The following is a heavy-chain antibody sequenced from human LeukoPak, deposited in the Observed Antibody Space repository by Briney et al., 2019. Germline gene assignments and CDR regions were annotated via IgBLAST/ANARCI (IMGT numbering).Heavy chain of an antibody. Sequence: GGSLTLSCAASGFTFSSYSMNWVRQAPGKGLEWVSSISSSGTYVYYADPVKGRFTISRDNAKNSLSLQMNSLRADDAAVYYCARASSKQLAGYLPDGFDIWGQGTMVTVSS. V-gene: IGHV3-21*01. J-gene: IGHJ3*02. CDR3: ARASSKQLAGYLPDGFDI. CDR2: ISSSGTYV. D-gene: IGHD3-9*01. CDR1: GFTFSSYS.